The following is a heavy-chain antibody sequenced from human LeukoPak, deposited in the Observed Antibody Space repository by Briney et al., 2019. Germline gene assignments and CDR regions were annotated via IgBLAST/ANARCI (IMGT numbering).Heavy chain of an antibody. CDR1: GFTFSSYE. CDR2: ISSSGSPI. CDR3: AALGITTTGGV. Sequence: PGGSLRLSCSASGFTFSSYEMNCVRQAPGKGREGGSYISSSGSPIYYADSVKGRFTISRDNAKNSLYLRMQSPRAEDTAVYYCAALGITTTGGVWGQGTPVTISS. V-gene: IGHV3-48*03. J-gene: IGHJ6*02. D-gene: IGHD3-10*01.